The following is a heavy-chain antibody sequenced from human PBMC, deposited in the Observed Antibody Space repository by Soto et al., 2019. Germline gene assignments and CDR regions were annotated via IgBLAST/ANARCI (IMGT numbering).Heavy chain of an antibody. CDR1: GGSIRSSNYY. CDR2: NYYSGDT. J-gene: IGHJ4*02. V-gene: IGHV4-39*01. Sequence: QLQLQESGPGLVKPSETLSLTCTVSGGSIRSSNYYWAWVRQPPGKGLEWIANNYYSGDTYFHPSLWNRLTVSVDTSKNQFSLKLSSLTAADTAMYYCASLQVPGNFDYWGQGTLVTVSS. D-gene: IGHD6-13*01. CDR3: ASLQVPGNFDY.